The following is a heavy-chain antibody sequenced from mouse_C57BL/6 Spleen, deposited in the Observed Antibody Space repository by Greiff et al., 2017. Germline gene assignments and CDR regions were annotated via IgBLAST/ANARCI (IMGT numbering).Heavy chain of an antibody. CDR3: ASNWDEGAGMAY. V-gene: IGHV1-74*01. Sequence: QVQLQQPGAELVKPGASVKVSCKASGYTFTSYWMHWVKQRPGQGLEWIGRIHPSDSDTNYNQKFKGQATLTVDKSSSTAYMQLSSLTSEDSAVYYCASNWDEGAGMAYWGQGTLVTVSA. J-gene: IGHJ3*01. D-gene: IGHD4-1*02. CDR1: GYTFTSYW. CDR2: IHPSDSDT.